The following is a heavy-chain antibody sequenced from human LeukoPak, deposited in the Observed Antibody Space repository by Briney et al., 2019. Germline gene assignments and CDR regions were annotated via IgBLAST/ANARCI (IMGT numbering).Heavy chain of an antibody. Sequence: PGGSLRLSCAASGFTFSSYAMSWVRQAPGKGLEWVSAISGSGGSTYYADSVKGRFTISRDNSKNTLYLQMNSLRAEDTAVYYCARDLMMELNYYYYYGMDVWGQGTTVTVSS. CDR1: GFTFSSYA. D-gene: IGHD3-16*01. J-gene: IGHJ6*02. V-gene: IGHV3-23*01. CDR3: ARDLMMELNYYYYYGMDV. CDR2: ISGSGGST.